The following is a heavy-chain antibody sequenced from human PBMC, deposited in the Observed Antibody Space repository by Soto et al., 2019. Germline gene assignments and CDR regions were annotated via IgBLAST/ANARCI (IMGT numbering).Heavy chain of an antibody. CDR3: TTRPSSVGWFDP. J-gene: IGHJ5*02. D-gene: IGHD6-6*01. CDR2: IYYTGST. CDR1: GGSISSYY. Sequence: SETLSLTCSISGGSISSYYWTWIRQPPGKGLEWIGNIYYTGSTNYSPSLKSRVTISIDTSKNQFSLQLTSVTAADTAMYYCTTRPSSVGWFDPWGQGTLVTVPQ. V-gene: IGHV4-59*01.